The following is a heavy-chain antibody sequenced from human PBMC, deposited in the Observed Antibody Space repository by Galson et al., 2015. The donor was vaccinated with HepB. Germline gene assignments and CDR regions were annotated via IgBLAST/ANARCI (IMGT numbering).Heavy chain of an antibody. CDR3: AAVGFYSGHDWDRSTIDY. J-gene: IGHJ4*02. V-gene: IGHV1-58*02. Sequence: SCKASGFTFTSSAMQWVRQARGQRLEWIGWIVVGSGNTNYAQKFQERVTITRDMSTSTAYMELSSLRSEDTAVYYCAAVGFYSGHDWDRSTIDYWGQGTLVTVSS. CDR1: GFTFTSSA. D-gene: IGHD5-12*01. CDR2: IVVGSGNT.